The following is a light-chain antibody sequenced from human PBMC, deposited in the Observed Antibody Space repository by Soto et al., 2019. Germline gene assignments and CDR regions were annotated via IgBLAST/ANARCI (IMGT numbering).Light chain of an antibody. CDR2: GNS. Sequence: QSVLTQPPSVSGAPGQRVTISCTGSSSNIGAGFDVHWYQQLPGTAPKLLIYGNSDRPSGVPDRFSGSKSGTSASLAITGLQAEDEADYYCQSYDSCLSVNWVFGGVTKLTVL. CDR1: SSNIGAGFD. CDR3: QSYDSCLSVNWV. V-gene: IGLV1-40*01. J-gene: IGLJ3*02.